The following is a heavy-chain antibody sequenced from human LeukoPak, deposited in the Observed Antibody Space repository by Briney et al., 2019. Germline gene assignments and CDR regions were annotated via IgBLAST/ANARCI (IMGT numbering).Heavy chain of an antibody. V-gene: IGHV1-69*01. D-gene: IGHD3-10*01. CDR3: ARGPSYYYGSGSYYNIWFDP. CDR1: GGTFSSYA. J-gene: IGHJ5*02. Sequence: SVKVSCKASGGTFSSYAISWVRQGPGQGIEWMGGTIPIFGTANYAQKFQGGVTITADESTSTAYMELSSLRSEDTAVYYCARGPSYYYGSGSYYNIWFDPWGQGTLVTVSS. CDR2: TIPIFGTA.